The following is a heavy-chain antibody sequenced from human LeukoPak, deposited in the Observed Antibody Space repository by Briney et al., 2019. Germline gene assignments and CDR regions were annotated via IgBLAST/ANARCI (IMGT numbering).Heavy chain of an antibody. CDR2: INHSGST. V-gene: IGHV4-34*01. Sequence: SETLSLTCAVYGGSFSGYYWSWIRQPPGKGLEWIGEINHSGSTNYNPSLKSRVTISVDTSKNQFSLKLSSVTAADTAVYYCARDGGYSYGYVAYWGQGTLVTVSS. CDR1: GGSFSGYY. CDR3: ARDGGYSYGYVAY. J-gene: IGHJ4*02. D-gene: IGHD5-18*01.